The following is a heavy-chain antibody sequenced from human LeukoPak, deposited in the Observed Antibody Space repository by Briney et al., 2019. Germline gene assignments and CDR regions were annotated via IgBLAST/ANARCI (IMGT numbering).Heavy chain of an antibody. Sequence: SQTLSLTCTVSGGSISSGGYYWSWIRQPPGKGLEWIGYIYHSGSTYYNPSLKSRVTISVDRSKNQFSLKLSSVTAADTAVYYCARQHRWWSWFDPWGQGTLVTVSS. CDR1: GGSISSGGYY. D-gene: IGHD2-15*01. CDR2: IYHSGST. CDR3: ARQHRWWSWFDP. V-gene: IGHV4-30-2*01. J-gene: IGHJ5*02.